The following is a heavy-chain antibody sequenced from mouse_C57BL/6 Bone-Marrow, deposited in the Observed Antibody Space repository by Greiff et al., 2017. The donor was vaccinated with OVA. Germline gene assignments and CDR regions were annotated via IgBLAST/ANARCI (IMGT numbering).Heavy chain of an antibody. CDR2: ISSGSSTI. D-gene: IGHD4-1*01. CDR3: AREDLGY. V-gene: IGHV5-17*01. Sequence: DVKLVESGGGLVKPGGSLKLSCAASGFTFSDYGMHWVRQAPEKGLEWVAYISSGSSTIYYADTVKGRLTISRDNAKDTLFLQMASLRSEDTAMYYCAREDLGYWGQGTTLTVSS. J-gene: IGHJ2*01. CDR1: GFTFSDYG.